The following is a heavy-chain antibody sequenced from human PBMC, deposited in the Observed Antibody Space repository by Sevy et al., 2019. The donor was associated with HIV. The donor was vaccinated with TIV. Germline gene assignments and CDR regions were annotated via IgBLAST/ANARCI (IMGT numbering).Heavy chain of an antibody. Sequence: GGSLRLSCATSGFIFSNYAMHWIRQAPGKGLEWVAVIWYDGTDKYYADSVQGRFTISRDNLKNTLYLQMNSLRVEDTAVYYCARYWGRDGHSIDYWGQGTLVTVSS. CDR1: GFIFSNYA. CDR2: IWYDGTDK. J-gene: IGHJ4*02. V-gene: IGHV3-33*01. D-gene: IGHD3-16*01. CDR3: ARYWGRDGHSIDY.